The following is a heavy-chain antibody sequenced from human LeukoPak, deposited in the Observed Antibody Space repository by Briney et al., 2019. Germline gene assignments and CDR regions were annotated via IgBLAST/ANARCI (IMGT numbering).Heavy chain of an antibody. Sequence: PSETLSLTCAVYGGSFSGYYWSWIRQPPGKGLEWIGEINHSGSTNYNPSLKSRVTISVDTSKNQFSLKLSSVTAADTAVYYCARGSCSSTSCHNWFDPWGQGTLDTVSS. D-gene: IGHD2-2*01. CDR3: ARGSCSSTSCHNWFDP. V-gene: IGHV4-34*01. J-gene: IGHJ5*02. CDR1: GGSFSGYY. CDR2: INHSGST.